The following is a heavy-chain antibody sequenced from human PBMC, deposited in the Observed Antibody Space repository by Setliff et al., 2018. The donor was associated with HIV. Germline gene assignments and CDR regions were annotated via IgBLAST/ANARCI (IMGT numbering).Heavy chain of an antibody. Sequence: SETLSLTCTVSGGPISSYYWSWIRQQPGKGLEWIGYIYYSGSTYYNPSLKSRVTISVDTSKNQFSLKLSSVTAADTAVYYCARGYPVSYYYYMDVWGKGTTVTVSS. CDR1: GGPISSYY. CDR2: IYYSGST. CDR3: ARGYPVSYYYYMDV. J-gene: IGHJ6*03. D-gene: IGHD3-16*02. V-gene: IGHV4-59*06.